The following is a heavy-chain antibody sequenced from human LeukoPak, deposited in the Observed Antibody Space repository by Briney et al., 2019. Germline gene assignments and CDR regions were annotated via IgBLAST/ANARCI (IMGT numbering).Heavy chain of an antibody. V-gene: IGHV3-11*04. CDR1: GFTFSDYS. Sequence: GGSLRLSCAASGFTFSDYSMSWIRQAPGKGLEWVSYIRSSGNTIYYADSVKGRFTTSRDNAKNSLYLQMNSLRAEDTAVYYCARDVRYGDYAGWFDPWGQGTLVTVSS. CDR2: IRSSGNTI. J-gene: IGHJ5*02. D-gene: IGHD4-17*01. CDR3: ARDVRYGDYAGWFDP.